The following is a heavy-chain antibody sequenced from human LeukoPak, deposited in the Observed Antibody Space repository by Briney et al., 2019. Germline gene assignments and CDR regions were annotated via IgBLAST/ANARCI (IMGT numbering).Heavy chain of an antibody. Sequence: SETLSLTCTVSGGSISSSSYYWGWIRQPPGKGLEWIGSIYYSGSTYYNPSLKSRVTISVDTSKNQFSLKLSSVTAADTAVYYCATDPTPIAVAGTGSYRGLNYYYYYGMDVWGQGTTVTVSS. J-gene: IGHJ6*02. CDR1: GGSISSSSYY. CDR3: ATDPTPIAVAGTGSYRGLNYYYYYGMDV. D-gene: IGHD6-19*01. CDR2: IYYSGST. V-gene: IGHV4-39*01.